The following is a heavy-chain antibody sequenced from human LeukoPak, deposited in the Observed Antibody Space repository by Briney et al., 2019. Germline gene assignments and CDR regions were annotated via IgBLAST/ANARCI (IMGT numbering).Heavy chain of an antibody. Sequence: GGSLRLSCAASGFTFSSYAMHWVRQAPGKGLEWVAVISYDGSNKYYADSVKGRFTISRDNSKNTLYLQMNSLRAEDTAVYYCARDRITYYAFWSGYKAGDWFDPWGQGTLVTVSS. CDR3: ARDRITYYAFWSGYKAGDWFDP. CDR2: ISYDGSNK. D-gene: IGHD3-3*01. CDR1: GFTFSSYA. V-gene: IGHV3-30-3*01. J-gene: IGHJ5*02.